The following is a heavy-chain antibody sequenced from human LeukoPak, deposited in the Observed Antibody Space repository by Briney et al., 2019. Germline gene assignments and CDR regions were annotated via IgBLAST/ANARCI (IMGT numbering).Heavy chain of an antibody. J-gene: IGHJ4*02. CDR1: GFTFSSYW. D-gene: IGHD3/OR15-3a*01. Sequence: GGSLRLSCAASGFTFSSYWMHWVRQAPGKGLVWVSRINSDGSGTSYADSVKGRFTISRDNAKNTLYLQMNSLRAEDTAVYYCARTPRDYYFDYWGQGTLVTVSS. CDR3: ARTPRDYYFDY. V-gene: IGHV3-74*01. CDR2: INSDGSGT.